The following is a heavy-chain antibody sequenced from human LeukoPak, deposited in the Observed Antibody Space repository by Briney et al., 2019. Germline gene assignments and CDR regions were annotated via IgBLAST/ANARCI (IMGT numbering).Heavy chain of an antibody. Sequence: SETLSLTCTVSGGSISSSSYYWGWIRQPPGKGLEWIGSIYYSGSTYYNPSLKSRVTISVDTSKSQFSLKLSSMTAADTAVYYCARRGGSYRYFDYWGQGALVTVSS. CDR3: ARRGGSYRYFDY. D-gene: IGHD1-26*01. J-gene: IGHJ4*02. V-gene: IGHV4-39*01. CDR1: GGSISSSSYY. CDR2: IYYSGST.